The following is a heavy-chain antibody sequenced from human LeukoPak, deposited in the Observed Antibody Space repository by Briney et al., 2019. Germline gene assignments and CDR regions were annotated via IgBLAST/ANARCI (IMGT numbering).Heavy chain of an antibody. V-gene: IGHV4-4*07. CDR1: GGSISSYY. CDR2: IYTSGST. J-gene: IGHJ5*02. D-gene: IGHD6-6*01. Sequence: SETLSLTCTVSGGSISSYYWSSIRQPAGKGLEWIGRIYTSGSTNYNPSLKSRVTISVDKSKNQFSLKLSSVTAADTAVYYCARVSDSSLPNWFDPWGQGTLVTVSS. CDR3: ARVSDSSLPNWFDP.